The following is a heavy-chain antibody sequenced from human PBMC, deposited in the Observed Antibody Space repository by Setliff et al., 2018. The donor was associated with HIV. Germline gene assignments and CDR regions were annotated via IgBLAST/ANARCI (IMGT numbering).Heavy chain of an antibody. D-gene: IGHD3-10*01. CDR1: GFTFNNYW. CDR3: ARNDKAVRFAFDI. CDR2: IKQEGSEK. J-gene: IGHJ3*02. Sequence: AASGFTFNNYWMTWVRQAPGQGMEWVADIKQEGSEKYYVASVKGRFTISRDIAENSLYLQMNSLRAEDTAVYYCARNDKAVRFAFDIWGQGTMVTVSS. V-gene: IGHV3-7*05.